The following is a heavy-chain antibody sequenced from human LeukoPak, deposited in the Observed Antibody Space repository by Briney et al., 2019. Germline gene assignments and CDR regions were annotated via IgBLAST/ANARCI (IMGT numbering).Heavy chain of an antibody. CDR2: ISGSGGST. Sequence: GGSLRLSCAASGFTFSSYAMSWVRQAPGKGLERVSAISGSGGSTYYADSVKGRFTISRDNSKNTLYLQMNSLRAEDTAVYYCAKRSGYSSGWYLSWGQGTLVTVSS. J-gene: IGHJ4*02. CDR3: AKRSGYSSGWYLS. CDR1: GFTFSSYA. V-gene: IGHV3-23*01. D-gene: IGHD6-19*01.